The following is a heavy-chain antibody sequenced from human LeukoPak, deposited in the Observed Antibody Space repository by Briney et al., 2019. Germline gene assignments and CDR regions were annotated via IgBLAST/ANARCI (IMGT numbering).Heavy chain of an antibody. V-gene: IGHV5-51*01. CDR2: IYPGDSDT. CDR1: GYTFTSYW. CDR3: AGPYNYSSASSYYLDY. D-gene: IGHD3-10*01. Sequence: GESLKISCQGTGYTFTSYWTGRLRQMPGKGLEWMGIIYPGDSDTRYSPSFQGQVTISADKSISTAYLQWSSLKASDTAMYYSAGPYNYSSASSYYLDYWGQGTLVTVSS. J-gene: IGHJ4*02.